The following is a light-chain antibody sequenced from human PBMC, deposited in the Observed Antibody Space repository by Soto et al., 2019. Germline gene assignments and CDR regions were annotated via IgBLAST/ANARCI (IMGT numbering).Light chain of an antibody. J-gene: IGKJ5*01. CDR2: ATS. V-gene: IGKV1-12*01. Sequence: IQMTQSPSSVSASVGDRVTMTCRASQGVGGWLAWYQQKPGKVPKLLIYATSSLHSGVPSRFSGSGSGTDFTLKISRVEAEDVGVYYCMQGTHWPQITFGQGTRLELK. CDR3: MQGTHWPQIT. CDR1: QGVGGW.